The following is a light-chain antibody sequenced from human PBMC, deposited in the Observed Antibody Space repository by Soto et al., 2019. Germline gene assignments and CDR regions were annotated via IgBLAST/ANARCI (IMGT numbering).Light chain of an antibody. CDR1: QPVRNDY. CDR3: QQYGTLPWT. J-gene: IGKJ1*01. V-gene: IGKV3-20*01. Sequence: EIVLTQSPGTLSLSPGESATLSCRASQPVRNDYLAWYQQKPGQAPRVLISGASTRVTGIPYRFSGIGSGADFTLTISRLEPEDFAVYYCQQYGTLPWTFDQGTKVEIK. CDR2: GAS.